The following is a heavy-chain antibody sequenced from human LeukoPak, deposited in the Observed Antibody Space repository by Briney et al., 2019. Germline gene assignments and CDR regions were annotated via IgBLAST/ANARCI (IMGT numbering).Heavy chain of an antibody. CDR1: GYSISSGYY. V-gene: IGHV4-38-2*02. CDR2: IYHSGST. CDR3: ARPSRLYYYDSSGFDY. J-gene: IGHJ4*02. Sequence: PSETLSLTCTVSGYSISSGYYWGWIRQPPGKGLEWIGSIYHSGSTYYNPSLKSQVTISVDTSKYQFSLKLSSVTAADTAVYYCARPSRLYYYDSSGFDYWGQGTLVTVSS. D-gene: IGHD3-22*01.